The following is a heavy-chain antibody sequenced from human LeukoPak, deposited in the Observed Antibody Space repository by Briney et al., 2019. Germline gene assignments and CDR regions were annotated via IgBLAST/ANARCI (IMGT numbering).Heavy chain of an antibody. D-gene: IGHD3-10*01. CDR1: GGSISSSNYY. CDR3: ARYVVSGSGRYYFDY. CDR2: INYGGTT. Sequence: SETLSLTCTVSGGSISSSNYYWSWIRQPPGRELEWIASINYGGTTYCNPSLKSRVTISVDTSKNQFSLRLSSVTAADTAVYLCARYVVSGSGRYYFDYWGQGSLVTVSS. V-gene: IGHV4-39*01. J-gene: IGHJ4*02.